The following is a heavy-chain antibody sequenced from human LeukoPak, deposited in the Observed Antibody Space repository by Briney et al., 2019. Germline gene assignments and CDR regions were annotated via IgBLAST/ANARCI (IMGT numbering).Heavy chain of an antibody. Sequence: SQTLSLTCTVSGGSNSSGGYYWSWIRQHPGKGLEWIGYIYYSGSTYYNPSLKSRVTISVDTSKNQFSLKLSSVTAADTAVYYCARAFRWYDSSGYYPDAFDIWGQGTMVTVSS. D-gene: IGHD3-22*01. CDR3: ARAFRWYDSSGYYPDAFDI. J-gene: IGHJ3*02. CDR2: IYYSGST. V-gene: IGHV4-31*03. CDR1: GGSNSSGGYY.